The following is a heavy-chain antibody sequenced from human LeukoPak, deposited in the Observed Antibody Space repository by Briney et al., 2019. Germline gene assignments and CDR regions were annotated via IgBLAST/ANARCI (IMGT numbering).Heavy chain of an antibody. CDR1: GHTLTELS. V-gene: IGHV1-24*01. Sequence: ASVKVSCKVSGHTLTELSMHWVRQAPGKGLEWMGGFDPEDGETIYAQKFQGRVTMTEDTSTDTAYMELSSLRSEDTAVYYCATGPRYCSSTSCYWGTYFWGQGTLVTVSS. J-gene: IGHJ4*02. CDR2: FDPEDGET. CDR3: ATGPRYCSSTSCYWGTYF. D-gene: IGHD2-2*01.